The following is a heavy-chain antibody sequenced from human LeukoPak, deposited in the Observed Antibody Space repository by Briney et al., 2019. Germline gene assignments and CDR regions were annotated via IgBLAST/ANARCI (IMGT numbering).Heavy chain of an antibody. CDR1: GRCFSAYY. CDR2: INHSGST. V-gene: IGHV4-34*01. Sequence: SETLSLTCAVYGRCFSAYYWSWISQPPGKGLEWIGEINHSGSTNYNPSLKSRVTISVDTSKNQFSLKLSSMTAADTTVYYCARGGYSRGWYVGYWGQGTLVTVSS. J-gene: IGHJ4*02. CDR3: ARGGYSRGWYVGY. D-gene: IGHD6-19*01.